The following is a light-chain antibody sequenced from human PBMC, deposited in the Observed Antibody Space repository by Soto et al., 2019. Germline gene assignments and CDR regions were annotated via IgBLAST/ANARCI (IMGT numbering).Light chain of an antibody. CDR1: SSDVGSYKY. CDR2: DVS. CDR3: SSYTSSDTVI. V-gene: IGLV2-14*03. Sequence: QSALTQPASVSGSPGQSITISCAGTSSDVGSYKYVSWYQQHPGKAPKLVIYDVSNRPSGVSNRFSGSESGNTASLTISGLQAEDESDYYCSSYTSSDTVIFGGGTKLTVL. J-gene: IGLJ2*01.